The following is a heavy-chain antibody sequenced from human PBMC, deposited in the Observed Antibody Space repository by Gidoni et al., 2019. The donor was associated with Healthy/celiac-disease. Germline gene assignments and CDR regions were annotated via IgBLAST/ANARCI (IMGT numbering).Heavy chain of an antibody. CDR1: GGTFSSYA. Sequence: QVQLVQSGAEVKKPGSSVKVSCKASGGTFSSYASSWVRQAPGQGLEWMGGIIPIFGTANDAQKFQGRVTMTADESTSTAYMELSSLRSEDTAVYYCARDPEGVTPDDYYYGMDVWGQGTTVTVSS. CDR2: IIPIFGTA. CDR3: ARDPEGVTPDDYYYGMDV. D-gene: IGHD3-10*01. V-gene: IGHV1-69*12. J-gene: IGHJ6*02.